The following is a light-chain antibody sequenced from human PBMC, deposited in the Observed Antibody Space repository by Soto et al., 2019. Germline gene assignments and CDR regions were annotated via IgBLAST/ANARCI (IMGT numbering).Light chain of an antibody. CDR3: GSWDSSLSAYV. V-gene: IGLV2-8*01. CDR2: EVT. Sequence: QSALTQPPSASGSPGQSVTISCTGTSSDIGAYDYVSWYQQHPGKAPKLMIYEVTKRPSGVPDRFSGSKSGNTASLTVSGLLAEDEADYYCGSWDSSLSAYVFATGTKVTVL. J-gene: IGLJ1*01. CDR1: SSDIGAYDY.